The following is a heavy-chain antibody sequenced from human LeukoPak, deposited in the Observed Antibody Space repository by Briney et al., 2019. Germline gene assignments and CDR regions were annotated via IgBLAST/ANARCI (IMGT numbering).Heavy chain of an antibody. CDR1: GFTFTKCA. D-gene: IGHD6-19*01. Sequence: GGSLRLSCVASGFTFTKCAMSWIRQAPGKGLEWVAIITATGDTAYYADSVKGRFTISRDNSRNTVYMQMDSPRAEDTAIYYCTGDRNSDWYSPIDYWGQGSQVTVSP. J-gene: IGHJ4*02. CDR2: ITATGDTA. CDR3: TGDRNSDWYSPIDY. V-gene: IGHV3-23*01.